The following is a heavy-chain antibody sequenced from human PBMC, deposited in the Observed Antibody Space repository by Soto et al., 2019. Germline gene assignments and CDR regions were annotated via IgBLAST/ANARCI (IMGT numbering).Heavy chain of an antibody. D-gene: IGHD2-15*01. Sequence: QVQLQQWGAGLLKPSETLSLTCAVYGGSFSGYYWSWIRQPPGKGLEWIGEINHSGSTNYNPSLKSRVTISVDTSKNQCSLKLSSVTAADTAVYYCARRRANCSGGSCYSLFDYWGQGTLVTVSS. CDR2: INHSGST. J-gene: IGHJ4*02. V-gene: IGHV4-34*01. CDR1: GGSFSGYY. CDR3: ARRRANCSGGSCYSLFDY.